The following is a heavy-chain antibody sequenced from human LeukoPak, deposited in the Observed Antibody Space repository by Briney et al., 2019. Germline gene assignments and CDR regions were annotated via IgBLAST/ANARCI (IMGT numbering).Heavy chain of an antibody. Sequence: SETLSLTCTVSGGSISSYYWSWIRQPPGKGLEWIGYIYYSGSTNYNPSLKGRVTISVDTSKNQFSLKLSSVTAADTAVYYRARDSTDDDYYFDYWGQGTLVTVSS. V-gene: IGHV4-59*01. CDR3: ARDSTDDDYYFDY. D-gene: IGHD3-3*01. CDR1: GGSISSYY. J-gene: IGHJ4*02. CDR2: IYYSGST.